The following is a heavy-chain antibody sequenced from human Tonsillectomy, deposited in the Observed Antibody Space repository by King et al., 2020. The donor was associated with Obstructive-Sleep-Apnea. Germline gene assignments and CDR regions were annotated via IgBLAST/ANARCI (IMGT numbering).Heavy chain of an antibody. D-gene: IGHD1-1*01. V-gene: IGHV1-24*01. Sequence: QLVQSGAEVKKPGASVKVSCKVSGHTLTELSMHWVRQAPGKGLEWMGGFDAEDGKTIYAQNFQGRVTMTEDTSTDTAYMDLSSLRSEDTAVYYCAREVVKRNDYYFDYWGQGTLVTVSS. CDR1: GHTLTELS. J-gene: IGHJ4*02. CDR2: FDAEDGKT. CDR3: AREVVKRNDYYFDY.